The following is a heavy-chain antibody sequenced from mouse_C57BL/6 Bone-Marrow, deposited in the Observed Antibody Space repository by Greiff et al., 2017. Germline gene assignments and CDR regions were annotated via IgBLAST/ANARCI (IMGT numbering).Heavy chain of an antibody. D-gene: IGHD1-3*01. J-gene: IGHJ3*01. CDR3: ARCVIYIKASAIAY. V-gene: IGHV1-82*01. CDR1: GYAFSSYW. Sequence: QVQLKESGPELVKPGASVKISCKASGYAFSSYWMTWVKQRPGKGLEWIGRIYPGDGGTNYNGKFKGKATLTADKSSSTAYMQLSSLTSEDSAVYFCARCVIYIKASAIAYWGQGTLVTVSA. CDR2: IYPGDGGT.